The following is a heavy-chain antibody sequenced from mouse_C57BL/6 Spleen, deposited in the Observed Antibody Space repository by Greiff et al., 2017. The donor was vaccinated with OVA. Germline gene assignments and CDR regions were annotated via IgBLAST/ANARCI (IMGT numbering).Heavy chain of an antibody. Sequence: VQLQQSGPELVKPGASVKISCKASGYAFSSSWMNWVKQRPGKGLEWIGRIYPGDGDTNYNGKFKGKATLTADKSSSTAYMQLSSLTSEDSAVYFCARYDGYYPLDYWGQGTTLTVSS. CDR2: IYPGDGDT. D-gene: IGHD2-3*01. CDR3: ARYDGYYPLDY. CDR1: GYAFSSSW. J-gene: IGHJ2*01. V-gene: IGHV1-82*01.